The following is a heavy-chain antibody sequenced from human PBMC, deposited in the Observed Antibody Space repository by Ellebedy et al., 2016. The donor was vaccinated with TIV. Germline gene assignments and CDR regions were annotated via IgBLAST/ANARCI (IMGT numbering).Heavy chain of an antibody. CDR3: AGYPGVAAHYFDY. CDR1: GGSISSYY. V-gene: IGHV4-59*01. D-gene: IGHD6-19*01. Sequence: MPGGSLRLSCTVSGGSISSYYWSWIRQPPGKGLEWIGYIYYSGSTNYNPSLKSRVTISVDTSKNQFSLKLSSVTAADTAVYYCAGYPGVAAHYFDYWGQGTLVTVSS. J-gene: IGHJ4*02. CDR2: IYYSGST.